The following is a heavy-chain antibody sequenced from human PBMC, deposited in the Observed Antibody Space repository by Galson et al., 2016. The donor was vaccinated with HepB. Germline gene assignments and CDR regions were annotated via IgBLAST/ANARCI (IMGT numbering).Heavy chain of an antibody. CDR1: GFTFSDFA. V-gene: IGHV3-64D*06. CDR2: ISSNGDTT. D-gene: IGHD1-26*01. Sequence: SLRLSCAASGFTFSDFAIHWVRQAPGKGLEYVAGISSNGDTTYFADSVKGRFTISRGNSKNTVYLQLSSLRVDDTAVYYCVKDGYSGSYDYWGQGTLVTVSS. J-gene: IGHJ4*02. CDR3: VKDGYSGSYDY.